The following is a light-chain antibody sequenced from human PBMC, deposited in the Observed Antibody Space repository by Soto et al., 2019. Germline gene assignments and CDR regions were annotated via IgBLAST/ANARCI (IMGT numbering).Light chain of an antibody. CDR3: MQALQTIYT. CDR2: LGH. Sequence: DIVMTQSPLSLPVTPGEPAYISCRSSQSLLHSNGYNYLDWYLQKPGQSPQLLIYLGHNRASGVPDRFSGSGSGTDFTLKISIVEAEDVGVYYCMQALQTIYTFGQGTKLEIK. J-gene: IGKJ2*01. V-gene: IGKV2-28*01. CDR1: QSLLHSNGYNY.